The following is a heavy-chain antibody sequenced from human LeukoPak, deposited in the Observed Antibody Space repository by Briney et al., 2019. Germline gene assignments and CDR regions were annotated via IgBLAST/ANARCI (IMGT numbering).Heavy chain of an antibody. V-gene: IGHV3-48*04. Sequence: GGSLRLSCVASGFTFSSSWMNWVRQAPGKGLEWVSYIGSSGSTIYYADSVKGRFTISRDNAKNSLYLQMNSLRAEDTAVYYCAILAVAGFSFDYWGQGTLVTVSS. CDR1: GFTFSSSW. D-gene: IGHD6-19*01. CDR2: IGSSGSTI. J-gene: IGHJ4*02. CDR3: AILAVAGFSFDY.